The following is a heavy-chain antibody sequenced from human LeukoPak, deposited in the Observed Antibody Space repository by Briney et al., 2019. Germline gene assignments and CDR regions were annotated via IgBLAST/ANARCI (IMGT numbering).Heavy chain of an antibody. CDR1: GGSISSSSYY. V-gene: IGHV4-39*07. CDR2: IYYSGST. CDR3: ARLWIVVPAAIPAVTTSGGGFDY. J-gene: IGHJ4*02. D-gene: IGHD2-2*02. Sequence: SETLSLTCTVSGGSISSSSYYWGWIRQPPGKGLEWIGSIYYSGSTYYNPSLKSRVTISVDTSKNQFSLKLSSVTAADTAVYYCARLWIVVPAAIPAVTTSGGGFDYWGQGTLVTVSS.